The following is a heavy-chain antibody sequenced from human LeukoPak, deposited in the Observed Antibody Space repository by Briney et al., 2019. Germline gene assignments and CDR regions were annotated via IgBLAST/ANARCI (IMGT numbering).Heavy chain of an antibody. CDR2: ISYIGTT. Sequence: SETLSLTCAVSGDSFSSHYWTWIRQPPGRGLEWIGYISYIGTTNYNPSLKSRVTISIDTSKNQFSLRLSSVTTADTAVYYCARDLVTVTKGFDIWGLGTMVSVSS. J-gene: IGHJ3*02. CDR3: ARDLVTVTKGFDI. CDR1: GDSFSSHY. D-gene: IGHD4-17*01. V-gene: IGHV4-59*11.